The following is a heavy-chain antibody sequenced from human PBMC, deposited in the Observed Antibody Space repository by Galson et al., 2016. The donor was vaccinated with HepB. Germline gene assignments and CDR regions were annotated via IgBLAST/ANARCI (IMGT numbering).Heavy chain of an antibody. Sequence: SLRLSCAASRFSFTNHWMTWVRQAPGKGLEWVANIRQDGNAKYHAEFVKGRFTISRDNAKNSLYLQMSGLRPEDTAVYYCARDSGYCSGGSCYGDAFDVWGQGAMVTVSS. J-gene: IGHJ3*01. CDR2: IRQDGNAK. CDR1: RFSFTNHW. D-gene: IGHD2-15*01. CDR3: ARDSGYCSGGSCYGDAFDV. V-gene: IGHV3-7*01.